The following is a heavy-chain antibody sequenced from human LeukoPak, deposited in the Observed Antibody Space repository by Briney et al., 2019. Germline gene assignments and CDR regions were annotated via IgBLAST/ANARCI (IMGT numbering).Heavy chain of an antibody. D-gene: IGHD4-23*01. CDR2: INGSGGNT. J-gene: IGHJ4*02. Sequence: GGSLRLSCAASGFTFSSYAMSWVRQAPGKGLEWVSDINGSGGNTYYADSVKGRFTISRDNSKNTLYLQVNSLRAEDTAVFYCTRGARKGDDYGGFFDYWGQGTPVTVSS. CDR1: GFTFSSYA. CDR3: TRGARKGDDYGGFFDY. V-gene: IGHV3-23*01.